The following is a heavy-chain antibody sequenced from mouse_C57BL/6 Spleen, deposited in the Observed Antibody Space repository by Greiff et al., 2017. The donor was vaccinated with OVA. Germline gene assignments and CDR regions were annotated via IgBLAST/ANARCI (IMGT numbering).Heavy chain of an antibody. D-gene: IGHD1-1*01. CDR3: ARGTTAVATRYFDY. CDR2: IYPGDGDT. J-gene: IGHJ2*01. V-gene: IGHV1-82*01. CDR1: GYAFSSSW. Sequence: VQLQESGPELVKPGASVKISCKASGYAFSSSWMNWVKQRPGKGLEWIGRIYPGDGDTNYNGKFKGKATLTADKSSSTAYMQLSSLTSEDSAVYFCARGTTAVATRYFDYWGQGTTLTVSS.